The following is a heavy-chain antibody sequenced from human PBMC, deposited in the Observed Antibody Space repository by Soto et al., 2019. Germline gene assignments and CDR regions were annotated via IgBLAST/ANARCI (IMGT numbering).Heavy chain of an antibody. CDR3: ARERGAVAGNFDY. J-gene: IGHJ4*02. V-gene: IGHV4-34*01. D-gene: IGHD6-19*01. CDR1: GGSFSGYY. Sequence: QVQLQQWGAGLLKPSETLSLTCAVYGGSFSGYYWSWIRQPPGKGLEWIGEINHSGSTNYNPSLKSRVTISVDTSKNQFSLQLSSVTAADTAVYYCARERGAVAGNFDYWGQGTLVTVSS. CDR2: INHSGST.